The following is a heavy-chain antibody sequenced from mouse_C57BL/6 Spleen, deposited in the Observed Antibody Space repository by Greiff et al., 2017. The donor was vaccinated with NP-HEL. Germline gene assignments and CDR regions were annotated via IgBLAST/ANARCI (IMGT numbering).Heavy chain of an antibody. Sequence: VQLQQSGPELVKPGASVKIPSKASGYTFPDYNMDWVKQSHGKSLEWIGDINPNNGGPIYNQKFKGKATLTVDKSSSTAYMELRSLTSEDTAVYYCARSGLYDGYDGWYFDVWGTGTTVTVSS. J-gene: IGHJ1*03. CDR1: GYTFPDYN. CDR3: ARSGLYDGYDGWYFDV. D-gene: IGHD2-3*01. CDR2: INPNNGGP. V-gene: IGHV1-18*01.